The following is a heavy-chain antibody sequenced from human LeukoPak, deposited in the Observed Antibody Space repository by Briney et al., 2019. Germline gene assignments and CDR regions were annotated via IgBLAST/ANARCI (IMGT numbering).Heavy chain of an antibody. CDR3: ATGYYYDSSGRYYFDY. D-gene: IGHD3-22*01. CDR2: INHSGST. J-gene: IGHJ4*02. V-gene: IGHV4-34*01. CDR1: GGSLSGYY. Sequence: SETLSLTCAVYGGSLSGYYWSWIRQPPGKGLEWIGEINHSGSTNYNPSLKSRVTISVDTSKNQFSLKLSSVAAADTAVYYCATGYYYDSSGRYYFDYWGQGTLVTVSS.